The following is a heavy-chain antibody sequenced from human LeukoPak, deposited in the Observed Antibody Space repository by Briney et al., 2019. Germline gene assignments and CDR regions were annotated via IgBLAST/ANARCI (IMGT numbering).Heavy chain of an antibody. J-gene: IGHJ4*02. Sequence: GASVKVSCKASGYTFTRYYMHWVRQAPGQRLEWMGMINPSVGTTGHAQKFQGRVTVTRDTSTSTVYMEVSSLRSEDTAVYYCARGPENYYYFDYWGQGTLVTVSS. CDR1: GYTFTRYY. CDR2: INPSVGTT. V-gene: IGHV1-46*01. D-gene: IGHD1-14*01. CDR3: ARGPENYYYFDY.